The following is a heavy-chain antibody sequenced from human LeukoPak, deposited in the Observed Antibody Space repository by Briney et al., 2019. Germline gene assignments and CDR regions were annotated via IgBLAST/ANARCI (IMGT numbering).Heavy chain of an antibody. CDR1: GFTFSSYG. D-gene: IGHD1-7*01. Sequence: GRSLRLSCTASGFTFSSYGMPWVRQAPGKGLEWVAVIWYDGSNKYYADSVKGRFTISRDNAKNSLYLQMNSLRAEDTAVYYCARVLYNWNYDATDAFDIWGQGTMVTVSS. CDR2: IWYDGSNK. V-gene: IGHV3-33*01. J-gene: IGHJ3*02. CDR3: ARVLYNWNYDATDAFDI.